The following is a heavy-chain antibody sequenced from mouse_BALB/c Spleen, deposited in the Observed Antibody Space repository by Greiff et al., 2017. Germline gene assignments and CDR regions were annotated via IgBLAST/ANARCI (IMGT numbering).Heavy chain of an antibody. CDR2: ISSGSSTI. J-gene: IGHJ4*01. CDR3: ARSAGYGNYLYAMDD. D-gene: IGHD2-10*02. CDR1: GFTFSSFG. V-gene: IGHV5-17*02. Sequence: EVQGVESGGGLVQPGGSRKLSCAASGFTFSSFGMHWVRQAPEKGLEWVAYISSGSSTIYYADTVKGRFTISRDNPKNTLFLQMTSLRSEDTAMYYCARSAGYGNYLYAMDDWGQGTSVTVSS.